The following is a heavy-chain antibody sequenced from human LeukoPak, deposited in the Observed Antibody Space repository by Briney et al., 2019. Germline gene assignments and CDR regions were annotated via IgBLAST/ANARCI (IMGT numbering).Heavy chain of an antibody. D-gene: IGHD4-17*01. V-gene: IGHV3-48*01. J-gene: IGHJ4*02. CDR2: ISSSSSTI. Sequence: GGSLRLSCAASGFTFSSYSMNWVRQAPGKGLDWVSYISSSSSTIYYADSVKGRFTISRDNAKNSLYLQMNSLRAEDTAVYYCARVGSYGDYGFDYWGQGTLVTVSS. CDR1: GFTFSSYS. CDR3: ARVGSYGDYGFDY.